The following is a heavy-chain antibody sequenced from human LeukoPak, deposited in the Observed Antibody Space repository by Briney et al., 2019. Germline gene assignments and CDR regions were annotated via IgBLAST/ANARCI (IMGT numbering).Heavy chain of an antibody. CDR1: GGSFSNYY. CDR3: HSYDYVWGSYRDDY. V-gene: IGHV4-34*01. J-gene: IGHJ4*02. D-gene: IGHD3-16*02. CDR2: INHSGST. Sequence: SETLSLTCAVYGGSFSNYYWSWIRQPPGKWLEWIGKINHSGSTNYNPSLKSRVTISVDTSKNQFSLKLSSVTAADTAVYYCHSYDYVWGSYRDDYWGQGTLVTVSS.